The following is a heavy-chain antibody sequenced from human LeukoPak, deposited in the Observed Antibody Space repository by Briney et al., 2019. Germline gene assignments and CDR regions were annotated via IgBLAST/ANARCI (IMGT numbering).Heavy chain of an antibody. CDR2: IYDSGST. CDR1: GYSITSGYY. CDR3: AKSGGYGLIDY. D-gene: IGHD1-26*01. Sequence: SETLSLTCAVSGYSITSGYYWGWIRQPPGKGLEWIGSIYDSGSTYYNPSLKSRVIISVDTSKNQFSLRLNSVTAADTAMYYCAKSGGYGLIDYWGQGTRVTVSS. V-gene: IGHV4-38-2*01. J-gene: IGHJ4*02.